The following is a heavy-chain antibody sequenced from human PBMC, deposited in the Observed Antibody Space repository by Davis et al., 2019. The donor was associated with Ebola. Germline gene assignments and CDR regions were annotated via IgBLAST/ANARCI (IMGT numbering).Heavy chain of an antibody. CDR1: GGSISSGGYY. CDR3: ARDDLTGLIDS. V-gene: IGHV4-30-4*02. CDR2: IYYSGST. D-gene: IGHD2-8*02. J-gene: IGHJ4*02. Sequence: SETLSLTCTVSGGSISSGGYYWSWIRQHPGKGLEWIGYIYYSGSTYYNPSLKSRVTMSVDTSKNQFSLRLNSVTAADTAVYFCARDDLTGLIDSWGQGTLVTVSS.